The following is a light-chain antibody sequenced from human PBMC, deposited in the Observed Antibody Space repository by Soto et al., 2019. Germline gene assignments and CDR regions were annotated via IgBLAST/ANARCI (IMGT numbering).Light chain of an antibody. Sequence: QSVLTQPPSVSAASGQKVTISCSGSRSNIGDNYVSWYQLLPGVAPKLLISDNERRPSGIPDRFSGSKSGTTATLAIAGLQTADEAEYYCGTWDTSLSAYVFAAGTKVTVL. V-gene: IGLV1-51*01. J-gene: IGLJ1*01. CDR1: RSNIGDNY. CDR3: GTWDTSLSAYV. CDR2: DNE.